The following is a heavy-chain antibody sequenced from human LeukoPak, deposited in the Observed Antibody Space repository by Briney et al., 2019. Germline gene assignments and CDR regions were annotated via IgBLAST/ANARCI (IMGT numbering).Heavy chain of an antibody. Sequence: SETLSLTCTVSGGSISSYYWSWIPQPDGKGLKWFGRIYTSGSTNYNPSLKSRVTMSVDTSKNQLSLKLSSVTAADTAVYYCARGAVVVPAAIHFFDYWGQGTLVTVSS. J-gene: IGHJ4*02. D-gene: IGHD2-2*02. CDR3: ARGAVVVPAAIHFFDY. V-gene: IGHV4-4*07. CDR2: IYTSGST. CDR1: GGSISSYY.